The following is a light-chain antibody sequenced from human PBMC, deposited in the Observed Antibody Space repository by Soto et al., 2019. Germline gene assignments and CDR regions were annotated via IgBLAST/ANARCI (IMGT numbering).Light chain of an antibody. Sequence: QSVLTQPRSVSGSPGQSVTFSCTGTSSDVGAYIYVSWYQQHPGKAPKPIIYDVIKRPSGVPDRFSGSKSGNTASLTISGLQAEDEADYYCCSYAGSYTHVFGTGTKVTVL. CDR3: CSYAGSYTHV. J-gene: IGLJ1*01. CDR1: SSDVGAYIY. CDR2: DVI. V-gene: IGLV2-11*01.